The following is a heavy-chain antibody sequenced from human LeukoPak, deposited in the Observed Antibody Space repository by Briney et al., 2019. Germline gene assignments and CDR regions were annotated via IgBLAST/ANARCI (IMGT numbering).Heavy chain of an antibody. V-gene: IGHV1-18*01. CDR1: GYTFTSYG. D-gene: IGHD6-13*01. CDR3: ARDFDPYTPYSSSWYGY. CDR2: ISAYNGNT. Sequence: ASVKVSCKASGYTFTSYGISWVRQAPGQGLEWMGWISAYNGNTNYAQKLQGRVTMTTDTSTSTAYMELRSLRSDDTAVYYCARDFDPYTPYSSSWYGYWGQGTLVTVSS. J-gene: IGHJ4*02.